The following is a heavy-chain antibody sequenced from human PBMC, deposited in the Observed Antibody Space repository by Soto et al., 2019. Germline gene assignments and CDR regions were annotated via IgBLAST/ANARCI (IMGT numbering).Heavy chain of an antibody. CDR2: IYYGGST. Sequence: QLQRQESGSGLVKPSQTLSLTCAVSGGSISSGDYSWNWIRQPPGKGLEWIGYIYYGGSTYYNPSLQSRVTMSVDRSRNQFSLKLNSVTAADTAVYYCARVRREYDNSGPVDYWGQGTLVTVSS. CDR1: GGSISSGDYS. V-gene: IGHV4-30-2*01. J-gene: IGHJ4*02. CDR3: ARVRREYDNSGPVDY. D-gene: IGHD3-22*01.